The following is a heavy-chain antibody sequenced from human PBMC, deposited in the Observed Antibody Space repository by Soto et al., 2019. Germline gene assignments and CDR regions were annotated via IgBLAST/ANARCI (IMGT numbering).Heavy chain of an antibody. CDR2: IFASSTII. J-gene: IGHJ4*02. CDR3: ARDKDWAFDY. Sequence: GGSLRLSCVASGFCFSSYSMVWVRQAPGKGLEWVSYIFASSTIIYYADSVKGRFTVSRDNAQNSLFLLMNSLRAEDTAVSYCARDKDWAFDYWGQGT. D-gene: IGHD3-9*01. CDR1: GFCFSSYS. V-gene: IGHV3-48*04.